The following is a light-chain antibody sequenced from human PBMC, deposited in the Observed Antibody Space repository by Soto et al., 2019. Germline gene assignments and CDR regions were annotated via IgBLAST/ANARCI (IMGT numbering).Light chain of an antibody. CDR1: QSLFYSSNNRNY. Sequence: DIVMTQSPDSLAVSLGERATINCRSSQSLFYSSNNRNYLAWYQQKPRQPPKLLIYWASTRQSGVPDRFSGSGSGTDFTLTISSLQAEDVAVYYCQQYYSNHMYTFGQGTRLEIK. CDR2: WAS. V-gene: IGKV4-1*01. CDR3: QQYYSNHMYT. J-gene: IGKJ2*01.